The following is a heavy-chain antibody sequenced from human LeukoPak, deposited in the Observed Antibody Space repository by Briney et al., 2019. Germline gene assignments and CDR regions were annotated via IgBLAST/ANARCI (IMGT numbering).Heavy chain of an antibody. V-gene: IGHV3-48*01. D-gene: IGHD4/OR15-4a*01. J-gene: IGHJ4*02. CDR2: ISNSGGTI. Sequence: GGSLRLSCAASGFTFNTYTMNWVRQAPGKGLEWVSFISNSGGTIYYADSVKGRFTISRDNVKNSLYLQMNSLRAEDTAVYYCARAKHEYGDPGVDYWGQGTLVTVSS. CDR1: GFTFNTYT. CDR3: ARAKHEYGDPGVDY.